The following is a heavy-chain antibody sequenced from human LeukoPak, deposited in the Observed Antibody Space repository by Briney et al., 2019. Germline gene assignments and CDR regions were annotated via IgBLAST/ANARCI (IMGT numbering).Heavy chain of an antibody. CDR2: ISSSSSYI. J-gene: IGHJ4*02. D-gene: IGHD4/OR15-4a*01. Sequence: PGGSLRLSCAASTFTFSTYGMHWVRQAPGKGLEWVSSISSSSSYIYYADSVKGRFTISRDNPKKSFYLQMNSLRAEDTAVYYCARALQSDDYGLDYWGRGTQVTVSS. V-gene: IGHV3-21*01. CDR3: ARALQSDDYGLDY. CDR1: TFTFSTYG.